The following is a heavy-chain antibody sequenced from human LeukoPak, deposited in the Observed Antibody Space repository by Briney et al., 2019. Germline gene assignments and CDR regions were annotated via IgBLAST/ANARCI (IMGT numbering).Heavy chain of an antibody. CDR2: INPNSGGT. V-gene: IGHV1-2*02. J-gene: IGHJ4*02. CDR1: GYTFTGYY. Sequence: ASVKVSCKASGYTFTGYYMHWVRQAPGLGLEWMGCINPNSGGTNYAQKFQGRVTMTRDTSISTAYMELSRLRSDDTAVYYCARDRVTIFGVAKYYFDYWGQGTLVTVSS. CDR3: ARDRVTIFGVAKYYFDY. D-gene: IGHD3-3*01.